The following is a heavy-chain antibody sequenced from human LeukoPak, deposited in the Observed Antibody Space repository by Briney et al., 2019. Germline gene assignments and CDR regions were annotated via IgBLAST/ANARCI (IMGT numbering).Heavy chain of an antibody. Sequence: SETLSLTCTVSGGSISSSSYYWGWIRQPPGKGLEWIGSIYYSGSTYYNPSLKSRVTISVDTSKNQFSLKLSSVTAADTAVYYCARDTANFDYWGQGALVTVSS. J-gene: IGHJ4*02. CDR1: GGSISSSSYY. CDR3: ARDTANFDY. V-gene: IGHV4-39*07. D-gene: IGHD4-17*01. CDR2: IYYSGST.